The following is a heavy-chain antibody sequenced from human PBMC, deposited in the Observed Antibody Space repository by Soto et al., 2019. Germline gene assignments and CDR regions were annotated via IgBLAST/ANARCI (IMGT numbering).Heavy chain of an antibody. J-gene: IGHJ4*02. CDR2: ISAHNGNT. CDR1: GYGFTTYG. CDR3: ARGRYGDY. D-gene: IGHD1-1*01. Sequence: QVHLVQSGAEVKKPGASVKVSCKGSGYGFTTYGITWVRQAPGQGLEWMAWISAHNGNTNYAQKLQGRVTVTRDTSTSTAYMELRSLRSDDTAVYYWARGRYGDYCGQGALVTVSS. V-gene: IGHV1-18*01.